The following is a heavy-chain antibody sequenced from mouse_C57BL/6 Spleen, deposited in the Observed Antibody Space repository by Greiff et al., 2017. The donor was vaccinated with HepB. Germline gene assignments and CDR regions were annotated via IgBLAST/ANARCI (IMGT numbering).Heavy chain of an antibody. CDR2: IDPSDSYT. CDR3: ARTYDGYPH. D-gene: IGHD2-3*01. Sequence: VQLQQPGAELVKPGASVKLSCKASGYTFTSYWMQWVKQRPGQGLEWIGEIDPSDSYTNYNQKFKGKATLTVDTSSSTAYMQLSSLTSEDSAVYYCARTYDGYPHWGQGTTLTVSS. CDR1: GYTFTSYW. V-gene: IGHV1-50*01. J-gene: IGHJ2*01.